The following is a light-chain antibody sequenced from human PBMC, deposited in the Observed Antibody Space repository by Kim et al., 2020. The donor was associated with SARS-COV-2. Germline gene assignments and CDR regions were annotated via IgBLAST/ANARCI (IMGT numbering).Light chain of an antibody. J-gene: IGKJ1*01. CDR1: QGVSTD. CDR3: LQHNNHHWT. V-gene: IGKV1-17*03. Sequence: DIQMTQSPSAMSASVGDRVTIICRASQGVSTDLAWFQQKPGKVPKCLIYAASRLRSGVLSRFSGSGSGTEFTLTISSLQPEDFATYYCLQHNNHHWTFGPGTKVDIK. CDR2: AAS.